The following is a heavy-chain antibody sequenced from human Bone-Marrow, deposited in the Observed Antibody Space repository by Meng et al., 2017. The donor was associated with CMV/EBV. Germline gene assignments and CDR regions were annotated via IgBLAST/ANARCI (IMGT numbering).Heavy chain of an antibody. J-gene: IGHJ4*02. CDR2: IYWDDDK. D-gene: IGHD2/OR15-2a*01. Sequence: QLSVRGSVPTRVKPTQTLTLTCTCSGFSLSTSGVGVGWPRQPPGKALEWLALIYWDDDKRYSPSLKSRLTITKDTSKNQVVLTMTNMDPVDTATYYCAHNSIRVYFDYWGQGTLVTVSS. CDR3: AHNSIRVYFDY. CDR1: GFSLSTSGVG. V-gene: IGHV2-5*02.